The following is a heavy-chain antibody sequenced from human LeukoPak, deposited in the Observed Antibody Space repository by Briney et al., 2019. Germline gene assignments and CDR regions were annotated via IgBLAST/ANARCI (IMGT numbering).Heavy chain of an antibody. J-gene: IGHJ4*02. CDR2: IIPIFGTA. Sequence: ASVKVSCKASGGTFSSYAISWVRQAPGQGLEWMGGIIPIFGTANYAQKFQGRVTITTDESTSTAYMELSSLRSEDTAVCCCAGGNSGDYFDYWGEGALVTVSS. CDR1: GGTFSSYA. V-gene: IGHV1-69*05. D-gene: IGHD4-23*01. CDR3: AGGNSGDYFDY.